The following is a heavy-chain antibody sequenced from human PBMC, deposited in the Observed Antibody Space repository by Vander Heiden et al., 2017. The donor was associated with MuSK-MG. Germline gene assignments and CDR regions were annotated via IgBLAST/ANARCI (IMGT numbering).Heavy chain of an antibody. V-gene: IGHV4-31*11. CDR3: ARLSRDGNCYFDY. CDR2: IYYSGST. J-gene: IGHJ4*02. D-gene: IGHD2-15*01. Sequence: QVQLQESGPGLVKPSQTLSLTCAVPGGSISSGGYYWSWIRQYPGKGLEWIGYIYYSGSTYYNPSLKSRLTISVDTSKNQFSLKLSSVTAADTAVYYCARLSRDGNCYFDYWGQGTLVTVSS. CDR1: GGSISSGGYY.